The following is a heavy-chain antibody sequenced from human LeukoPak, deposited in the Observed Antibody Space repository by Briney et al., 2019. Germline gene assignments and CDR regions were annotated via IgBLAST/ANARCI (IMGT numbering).Heavy chain of an antibody. Sequence: SETLSLTCTVSGGSISSYYWSWIRQPPGKELEWIGYIHYSGSTNYNPSLKSRVTMSVDTSKNQFSLKLTSVTAADTAVYYCARGGSSSSWPFYYWGQGTLDTVSS. CDR1: GGSISSYY. J-gene: IGHJ4*02. D-gene: IGHD6-13*01. V-gene: IGHV4-59*01. CDR2: IHYSGST. CDR3: ARGGSSSSWPFYY.